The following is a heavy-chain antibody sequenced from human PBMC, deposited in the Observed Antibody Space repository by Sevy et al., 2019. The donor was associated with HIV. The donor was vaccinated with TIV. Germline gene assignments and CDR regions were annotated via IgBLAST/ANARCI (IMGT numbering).Heavy chain of an antibody. CDR2: ISAHNGDT. CDR1: GYTFTTYR. CDR3: ARAYCSGGSCYSLAY. Sequence: SVKVSCKASGYTFTTYRITWVRQAPGQGFQWMGWISAHNGDTKYAQKLQGRLTMTTETSTSTAYMELRSLRSDDTAVYYCARAYCSGGSCYSLAYWGQGTLVTVSS. V-gene: IGHV1-18*01. D-gene: IGHD2-15*01. J-gene: IGHJ4*02.